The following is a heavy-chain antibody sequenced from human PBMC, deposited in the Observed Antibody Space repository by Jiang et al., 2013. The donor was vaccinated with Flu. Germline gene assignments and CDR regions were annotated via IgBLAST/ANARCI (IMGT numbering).Heavy chain of an antibody. J-gene: IGHJ6*04. Sequence: EDGETIYAQKFQGRVTMTEDTSTDTAYMELSSLRSEDTAVYYCATVLLGYYGMDVWGKGTTVTVSS. CDR2: EDGET. V-gene: IGHV1-24*01. D-gene: IGHD2-15*01. CDR3: ATVLLGYYGMDV.